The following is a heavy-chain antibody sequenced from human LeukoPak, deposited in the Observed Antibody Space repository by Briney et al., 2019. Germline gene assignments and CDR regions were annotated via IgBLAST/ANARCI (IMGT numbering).Heavy chain of an antibody. D-gene: IGHD3-10*01. J-gene: IGHJ4*02. CDR3: ASYYGSGSHFDY. V-gene: IGHV3-7*01. CDR1: GFTFSTYW. CDR2: INQDGSEK. Sequence: GGSLRLSCAASGFTFSTYWMRWVRQAPGKGLEWVANINQDGSEKYYVDSVKGRFTISRDNVKNSLYLQMNSLRAEDTAVYYCASYYGSGSHFDYWGQGTLVTVSP.